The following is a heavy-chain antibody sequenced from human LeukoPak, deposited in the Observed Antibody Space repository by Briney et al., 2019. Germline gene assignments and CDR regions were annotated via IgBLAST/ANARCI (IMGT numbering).Heavy chain of an antibody. J-gene: IGHJ4*02. Sequence: GGSLRLSCAASGFTFSSYSMNWVRQAPGKGLEWVSYMSSSSSTIYYGDSVKGRLTISRDNAKNSLYLQMNSLRAEDTAVYYCARVQRDTAMVTVDYWGQGTLVTVSS. D-gene: IGHD5-18*01. V-gene: IGHV3-48*01. CDR2: MSSSSSTI. CDR3: ARVQRDTAMVTVDY. CDR1: GFTFSSYS.